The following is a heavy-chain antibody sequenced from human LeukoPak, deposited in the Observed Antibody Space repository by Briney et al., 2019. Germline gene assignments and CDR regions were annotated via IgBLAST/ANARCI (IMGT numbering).Heavy chain of an antibody. CDR3: ARESSVGAHKAFDY. D-gene: IGHD1-26*01. Sequence: GGSLRLSCAASGLTFSSYWMHWVRHVPGKGLVWVSRISTDVSSTNYADSVKGRFTISRDNAKNTLYLQMNSLRAEDTAVYYCARESSVGAHKAFDYWGQGTLVTVSS. CDR2: ISTDVSST. V-gene: IGHV3-74*01. CDR1: GLTFSSYW. J-gene: IGHJ4*02.